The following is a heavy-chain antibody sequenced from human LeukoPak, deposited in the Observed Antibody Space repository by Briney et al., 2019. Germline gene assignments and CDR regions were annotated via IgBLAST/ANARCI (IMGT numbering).Heavy chain of an antibody. CDR1: GFTFSSYS. CDR3: ARDSEVVVPVFFDY. CDR2: ISSSSSYI. Sequence: GGSLRLSCAASGFTFSSYSMNWVRQAPGKGLEWVSSISSSSSYIYYADSVKGRFTISRDNAKNSPYLQMNSLRAEDTAVYYCARDSEVVVPVFFDYWGQGTLVTVSS. J-gene: IGHJ4*02. V-gene: IGHV3-21*01. D-gene: IGHD2-2*01.